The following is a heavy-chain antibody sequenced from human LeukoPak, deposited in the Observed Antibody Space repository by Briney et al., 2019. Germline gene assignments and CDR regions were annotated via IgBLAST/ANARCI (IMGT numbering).Heavy chain of an antibody. D-gene: IGHD1-26*01. CDR1: GFTFDDYA. J-gene: IGHJ3*02. V-gene: IGHV3-9*01. Sequence: GGSLRLSCAASGFTFDDYAMHWVRQAPGKGLEWVSGISWNSGSIGYADSVKGRFTISRDNAKNSLYLQMNSLRAEDTALYYCAKDITVSVGATISSAFDIWGQGTTVTVSS. CDR3: AKDITVSVGATISSAFDI. CDR2: ISWNSGSI.